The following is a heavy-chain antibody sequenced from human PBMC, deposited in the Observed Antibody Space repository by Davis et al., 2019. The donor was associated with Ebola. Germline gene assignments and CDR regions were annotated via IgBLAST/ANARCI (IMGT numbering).Heavy chain of an antibody. CDR2: IRSKANSYAT. J-gene: IGHJ4*02. CDR3: SADDY. V-gene: IGHV3-73*01. Sequence: GESLKISCAASGFTFSGSAMHWVRQASGKGLEWVGRIRSKANSYATAYAASVKGRFTISRDDSKNTAYLQMNSLKAEDTAVYYCSADDYWGQGTLVTVSS. D-gene: IGHD2-2*01. CDR1: GFTFSGSA.